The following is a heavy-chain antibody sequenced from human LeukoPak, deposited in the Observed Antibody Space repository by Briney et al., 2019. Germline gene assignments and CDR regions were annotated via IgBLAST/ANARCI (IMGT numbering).Heavy chain of an antibody. CDR3: ARSTNYAPFDY. Sequence: PSETLSLTCAVYGESFSGYYWSWLRQPPGRGLEWLGEINHSGSTNYNPSLKSRVTISVDTSKNQFSLKLSSVTAADTAVYYCARSTNYAPFDYGGQGTLVTVSS. J-gene: IGHJ4*02. CDR1: GESFSGYY. V-gene: IGHV4-34*01. D-gene: IGHD2-2*01. CDR2: INHSGST.